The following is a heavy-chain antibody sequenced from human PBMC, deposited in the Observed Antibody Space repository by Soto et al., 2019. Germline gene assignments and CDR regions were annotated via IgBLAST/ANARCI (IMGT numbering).Heavy chain of an antibody. CDR3: AKAHPYSSGWYPGYFDL. Sequence: EVQLLESGGGLVQPGGSLRLSCAASGFTFSSYAMSWVRQAPGKGLEWVSAISGSGGSTYYADSVKGRFTISRDNSKNTLYLQMNSLRAEDTAVYYCAKAHPYSSGWYPGYFDLWGRGTLVTVSS. V-gene: IGHV3-23*01. D-gene: IGHD6-19*01. CDR1: GFTFSSYA. CDR2: ISGSGGST. J-gene: IGHJ2*01.